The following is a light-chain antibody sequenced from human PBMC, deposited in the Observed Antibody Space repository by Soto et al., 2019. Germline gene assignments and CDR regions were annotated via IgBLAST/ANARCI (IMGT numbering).Light chain of an antibody. V-gene: IGKV1-39*01. J-gene: IGKJ1*01. Sequence: DIHVTQSPSSLSASVGDRVTITCRASQNIAPYLSWFQQRPGRAPKLLIYATSTLQSGVPSRFRGSGTGADFTLTISSLQPEDCATYYCQQSYNTPWTFGQGTKVAIK. CDR3: QQSYNTPWT. CDR2: ATS. CDR1: QNIAPY.